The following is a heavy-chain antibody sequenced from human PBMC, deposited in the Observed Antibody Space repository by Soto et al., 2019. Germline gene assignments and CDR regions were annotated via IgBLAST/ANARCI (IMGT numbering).Heavy chain of an antibody. CDR3: TLSGNGHYYYGMDV. CDR1: GGTFSSYA. CDR2: IIPSFGTA. D-gene: IGHD3-10*01. Sequence: QVQLVQSGAEVKKPGSSVKVSCKSSGGTFSSYAISWVRQAPGQGLEWMGGIIPSFGTANYAQKFQGRVTITADESTSTAYMELSSLRSEDTAVYYCTLSGNGHYYYGMDVWGQGTTVTASS. V-gene: IGHV1-69*01. J-gene: IGHJ6*02.